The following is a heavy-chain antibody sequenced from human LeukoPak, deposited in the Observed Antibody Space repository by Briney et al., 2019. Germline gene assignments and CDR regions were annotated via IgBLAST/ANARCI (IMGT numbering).Heavy chain of an antibody. J-gene: IGHJ5*02. CDR2: IYYSGST. V-gene: IGHV4-31*03. CDR3: ARVMGYCSSTSCYSVNWFDP. Sequence: SETLSLTCTVSGGSISRGGYYWSWIRQHPGKGLKWIGYIYYSGSTYYNPSLKSRVTISVDTSKNQFSLKLSSVTAADTAVYYCARVMGYCSSTSCYSVNWFDPWGQGTLVTVSS. D-gene: IGHD2-2*02. CDR1: GGSISRGGYY.